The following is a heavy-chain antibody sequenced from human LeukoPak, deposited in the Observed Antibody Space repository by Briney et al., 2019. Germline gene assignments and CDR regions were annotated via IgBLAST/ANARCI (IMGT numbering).Heavy chain of an antibody. CDR2: IYHSGST. D-gene: IGHD3-10*01. J-gene: IGHJ2*01. CDR1: GGSISSGGYS. V-gene: IGHV4-30-2*01. Sequence: PSETLSLTCAVSGGSISSGGYSWSWIRQPPGKGLEWIGYIYHSGSTYYNPSLKSRVTISVDRSKNQFSLKLSSVTAADTAVYYCASLSPMVRGPQSRYFDLWGRGTLVTVSS. CDR3: ASLSPMVRGPQSRYFDL.